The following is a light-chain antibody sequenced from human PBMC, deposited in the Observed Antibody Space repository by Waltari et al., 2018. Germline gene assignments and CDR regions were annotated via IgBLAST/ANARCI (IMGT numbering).Light chain of an antibody. V-gene: IGKV1-12*02. CDR1: HVIDRW. CDR3: QQANSFPFT. J-gene: IGKJ3*01. Sequence: DIQMTQSPSSISASVRDRVPITCRASHVIDRWLTWYQQKPGKAPKLLIYAAYSLQSGVPSRFSGSGSGTEFTLSISSLQPEDFATYFCQQANSFPFTFGPGTSVDIK. CDR2: AAY.